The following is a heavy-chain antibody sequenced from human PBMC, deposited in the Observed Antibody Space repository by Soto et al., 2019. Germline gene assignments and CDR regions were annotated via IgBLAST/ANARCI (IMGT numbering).Heavy chain of an antibody. J-gene: IGHJ6*02. Sequence: GXSVKVSCMCSVSTFTCYYMHWVRQAPGQGLQCMGWINPNSGGTNYAQKFQVRVTMTRDTSISTAYMELSRLRSDDTAVYYCARDEMKAERYYYYYYGMDVWGQGTTVTAP. CDR2: INPNSGGT. D-gene: IGHD6-13*01. CDR1: VSTFTCYY. CDR3: ARDEMKAERYYYYYYGMDV. V-gene: IGHV1-2*02.